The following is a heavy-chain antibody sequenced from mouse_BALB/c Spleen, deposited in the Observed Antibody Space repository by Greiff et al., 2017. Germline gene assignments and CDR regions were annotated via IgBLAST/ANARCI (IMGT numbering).Heavy chain of an antibody. D-gene: IGHD1-1*01. V-gene: IGHV2-9*02. CDR2: IWAGGST. CDR3: ASGSSYFAY. Sequence: VKLVESGPGLVAPSQSLSITCTVSGFSLTSYGVHWVRQPPGKGLEWLGVIWAGGSTNYNSALMSRLSISKDNSKSQVFLKMNSLQTDDTAMYYCASGSSYFAYWGQGTLVTVSA. J-gene: IGHJ3*01. CDR1: GFSLTSYG.